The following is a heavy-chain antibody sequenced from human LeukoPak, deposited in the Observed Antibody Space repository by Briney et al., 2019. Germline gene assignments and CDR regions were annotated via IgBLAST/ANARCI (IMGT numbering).Heavy chain of an antibody. CDR3: AKKAHYDAYAKYFDY. CDR1: GFTFSSYA. Sequence: GGSLRLSCAASGFTFSSYAMSWVRQAPGKGLEWVSIFSDSGVYTYYADSVKGRFTISRDNSNNMLYLQMNSLRAEDTAVYYCAKKAHYDAYAKYFDYWGQGTLVTVSS. D-gene: IGHD4-17*01. J-gene: IGHJ4*02. V-gene: IGHV3-23*01. CDR2: FSDSGVYT.